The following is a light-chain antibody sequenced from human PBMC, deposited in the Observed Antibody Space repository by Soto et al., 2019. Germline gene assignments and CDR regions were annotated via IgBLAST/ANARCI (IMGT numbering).Light chain of an antibody. CDR2: DAS. J-gene: IGKJ4*01. Sequence: EIVLTQSPATLSLSPGERATLSCRASQSVSFYLAWYQQKPGQAPRLLIYDASNRATGIPARFRGSGSGTDFRLTISSLEPEDSAIYYCQQNSTWPAPTFGGGTKVEIK. CDR1: QSVSFY. V-gene: IGKV3-11*01. CDR3: QQNSTWPAPT.